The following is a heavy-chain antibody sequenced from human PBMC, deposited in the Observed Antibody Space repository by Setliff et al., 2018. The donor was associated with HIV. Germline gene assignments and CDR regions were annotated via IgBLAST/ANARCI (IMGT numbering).Heavy chain of an antibody. D-gene: IGHD3-16*01. CDR1: GFTFSSYT. V-gene: IGHV3-21*06. J-gene: IGHJ4*02. Sequence: PGGSLRLSCAISGFTFSSYTMHWARQAPGKGLEWVSSISSSSSSIYHADSVKGRFTISRDNAKNTLYLQMNRLRADDTAVYYCVRGPQFTPHWGQGTLVTVSS. CDR2: ISSSSSSI. CDR3: VRGPQFTPH.